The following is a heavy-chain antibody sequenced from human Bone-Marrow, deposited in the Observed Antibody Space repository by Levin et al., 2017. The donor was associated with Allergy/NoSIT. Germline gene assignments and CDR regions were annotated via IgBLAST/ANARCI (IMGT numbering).Heavy chain of an antibody. CDR2: IYWDEDK. CDR1: GFSLSSPGVG. Sequence: SGPTLVKPTQTLTLTCSYSGFSLSSPGVGVGWVRQSPGKALEWLALIYWDEDKRYSPSLRSRLSITMDTSKNQVFLRMTNMDPVDTDTYYCTHSRPPLRTRHFDYWGQGALVNVSS. V-gene: IGHV2-5*02. J-gene: IGHJ4*02. CDR3: THSRPPLRTRHFDY. D-gene: IGHD4-17*01.